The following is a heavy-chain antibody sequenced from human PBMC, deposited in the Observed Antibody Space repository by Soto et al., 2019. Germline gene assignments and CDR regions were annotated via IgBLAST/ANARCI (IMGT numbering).Heavy chain of an antibody. D-gene: IGHD2-15*01. CDR2: INGVGTVI. CDR3: VREDCGGGLCKRFDY. CDR1: GFTFSSFW. Sequence: EVHLVESGGGLVQPGGSLRLSCAASGFTFSSFWMHWASQAPGKGLVWLSSINGVGTVIPHADSVKGRFTVSRDNAKNTLFLQMNNLRVEDTAVYYCVREDCGGGLCKRFDYWGQGTPVTVSS. J-gene: IGHJ4*02. V-gene: IGHV3-74*01.